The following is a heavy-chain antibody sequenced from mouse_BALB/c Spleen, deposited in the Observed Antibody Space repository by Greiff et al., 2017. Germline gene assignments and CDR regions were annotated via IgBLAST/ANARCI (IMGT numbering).Heavy chain of an antibody. CDR1: GFTFSSYA. V-gene: IGHV5-6-5*01. J-gene: IGHJ4*01. Sequence: EVMLVESGGGLVKPGGSLKLSCAASGFTFSSYAMSWVRQTPEKRLEWVASISSGGSTYYPDSVKGRFTISRDNARNILYLQMSSLRSEDTAMYYCARGGTTETYYAMDYWGQGTSVTVSS. CDR3: ARGGTTETYYAMDY. D-gene: IGHD1-1*01. CDR2: ISSGGST.